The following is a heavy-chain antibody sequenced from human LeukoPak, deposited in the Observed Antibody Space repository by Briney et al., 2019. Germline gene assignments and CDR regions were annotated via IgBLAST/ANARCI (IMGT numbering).Heavy chain of an antibody. Sequence: SETLSLTCAVYGGSFSGYYWSWIRQPPGKGLEWIGEINHSGSTNYNPSLKSRVTISVDTSKNQFSLKLSSVTAADTAVYYCASTINCGGDCYLDYWGQGTLVTVSS. CDR2: INHSGST. D-gene: IGHD2-21*01. J-gene: IGHJ4*02. CDR3: ASTINCGGDCYLDY. CDR1: GGSFSGYY. V-gene: IGHV4-34*01.